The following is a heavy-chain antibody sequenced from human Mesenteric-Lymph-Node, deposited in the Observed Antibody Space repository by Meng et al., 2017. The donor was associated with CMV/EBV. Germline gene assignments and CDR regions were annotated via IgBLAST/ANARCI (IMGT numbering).Heavy chain of an antibody. CDR3: ARPVAARYFDY. Sequence: SCQGSGYNFDDYHIAWVRQMPGKGLEWMGIIYPGDSDTRYSPSFQGQVTISADKSISTAYLQWSSLKASDTAMYYCARPVAARYFDYWGQGTLVTVSS. D-gene: IGHD1-26*01. CDR1: GYNFDDYH. J-gene: IGHJ4*02. CDR2: IYPGDSDT. V-gene: IGHV5-51*01.